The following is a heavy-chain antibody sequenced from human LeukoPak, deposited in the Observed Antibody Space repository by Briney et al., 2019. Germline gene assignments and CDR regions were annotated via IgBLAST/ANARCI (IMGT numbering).Heavy chain of an antibody. CDR3: ARDPPGAHFDY. V-gene: IGHV4-59*01. Sequence: PSETLSLTCTVSGGSISSYYWSWIRQPPGKGLEWIGYIYYSGSTNYNPSLKSRVTISVDTSKNQFSLKLSSVTAADTAVYYCARDPPGAHFDYWGQGTLVTVSS. D-gene: IGHD7-27*01. CDR1: GGSISSYY. CDR2: IYYSGST. J-gene: IGHJ4*02.